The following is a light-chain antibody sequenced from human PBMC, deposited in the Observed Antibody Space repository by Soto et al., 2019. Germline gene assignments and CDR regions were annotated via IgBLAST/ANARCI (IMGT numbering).Light chain of an antibody. CDR2: ASA. CDR3: QRYDSAPYT. V-gene: IGKV1-27*01. CDR1: QGISNY. Sequence: DIQMTQSPSSLSTSVGDRVTITCRASQGISNYLAWYQRKPCNVPKLHIYASATLQSGVPSLFSGSESGTDFTLPISSLQTEEVATYYGQRYDSAPYTFGQATKLEIK. J-gene: IGKJ2*01.